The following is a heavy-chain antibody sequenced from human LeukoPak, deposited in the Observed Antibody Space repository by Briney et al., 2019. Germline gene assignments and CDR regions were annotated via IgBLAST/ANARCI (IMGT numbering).Heavy chain of an antibody. V-gene: IGHV5-51*01. J-gene: IGHJ5*02. CDR3: ARGGVGATNQFDP. D-gene: IGHD1-26*01. CDR2: MYPGYSDT. Sequence: GESLKISCKASGYSFTSYWIAWVRQMPGKGLEWVGIMYPGYSDTRYSPSFEGQVTISADTFINVAYLQWSSLKASDTAIYYCARGGVGATNQFDPWGQGTLVTVSS. CDR1: GYSFTSYW.